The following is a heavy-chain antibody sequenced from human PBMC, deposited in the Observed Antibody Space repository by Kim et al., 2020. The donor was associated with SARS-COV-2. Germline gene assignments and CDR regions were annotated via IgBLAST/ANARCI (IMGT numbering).Heavy chain of an antibody. D-gene: IGHD3-10*01. CDR1: GGSISSYS. CDR3: ASDTMVRGVGDYYYYGMDV. Sequence: SETLSLTCTVSGGSISSYSWSWVRQPPGKGLEWIGYIYYSGSNNYNPSPKSRVTISVDTSKNQSSLKLSSVAAADTAVYYCASDTMVRGVGDYYYYGMDVWGQGTTVTVSS. J-gene: IGHJ6*02. V-gene: IGHV4-59*01. CDR2: IYYSGSN.